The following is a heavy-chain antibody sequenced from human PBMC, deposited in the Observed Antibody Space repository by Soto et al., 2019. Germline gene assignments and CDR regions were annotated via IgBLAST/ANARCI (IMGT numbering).Heavy chain of an antibody. V-gene: IGHV4-61*01. CDR3: ARGVGFGYYYYHMDL. D-gene: IGHD3-10*01. CDR2: IYYSGSA. Sequence: SETLSLTCTVSGDSVTSVSDYWSWIRQPPGKGLEGIGYIYYSGSADYNPSLGSRVTISIDTSKNQFSLKLTSVTAADTAVYYCARGVGFGYYYYHMDLWGQGTTVTVSS. CDR1: GDSVTSVSDY. J-gene: IGHJ6*02.